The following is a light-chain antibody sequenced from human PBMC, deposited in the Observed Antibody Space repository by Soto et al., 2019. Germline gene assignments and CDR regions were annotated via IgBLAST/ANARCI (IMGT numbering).Light chain of an antibody. J-gene: IGKJ4*01. V-gene: IGKV2-28*01. CDR1: ESLLRRDGYSS. CDR2: LGS. CDR3: MQARQAPPT. Sequence: DIVVTQSPVSLAVTPGEPAFISCRSSESLLRRDGYSSLDWYQQRSGQSPQLLIHLGSIRAAGVPDRFSGSGSGTDFTLKISRVEAEDVGVYFCMQARQAPPTFGGGTKVELE.